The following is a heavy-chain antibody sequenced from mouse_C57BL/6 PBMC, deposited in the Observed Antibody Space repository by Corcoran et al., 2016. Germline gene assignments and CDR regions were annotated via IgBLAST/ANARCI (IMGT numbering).Heavy chain of an antibody. D-gene: IGHD1-1*01. CDR2: INPNNGGT. J-gene: IGHJ1*03. V-gene: IGHV1-26*01. Sequence: EVQLQQSGPELVKPGASVKISCKASGYTFTDYYMNWVKQSHGKSLEWIGDINPNNGGTSYNQKFKGKATLTVDKSSSTAYMELRSLTSEDSAVYYCARDYGSSNGYFDVWGTGTTVTVSS. CDR3: ARDYGSSNGYFDV. CDR1: GYTFTDYY.